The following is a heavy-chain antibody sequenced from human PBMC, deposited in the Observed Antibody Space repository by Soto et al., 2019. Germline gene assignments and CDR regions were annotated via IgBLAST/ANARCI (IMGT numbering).Heavy chain of an antibody. Sequence: ASETLSLTCTVSGGSISSYYWSWIRQPPGKGLEWIGYIYYSGSTNYNPSLKSRVTISVDTSKNQFSLKLSSVTAADTAVYYCARDGRLDVWGQGTTVTVSS. V-gene: IGHV4-59*01. J-gene: IGHJ6*02. CDR3: ARDGRLDV. CDR1: GGSISSYY. CDR2: IYYSGST.